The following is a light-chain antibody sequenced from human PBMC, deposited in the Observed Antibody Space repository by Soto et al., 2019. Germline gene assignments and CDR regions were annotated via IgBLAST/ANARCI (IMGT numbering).Light chain of an antibody. CDR3: QKYNSAPSLT. CDR2: AAS. CDR1: QGISNF. J-gene: IGKJ4*01. V-gene: IGKV1-27*01. Sequence: DIQMTQSPSSLSASVGDRVSITCRASQGISNFLAWYQHKPGKVPKLLIYAASTLQSGVPSRFSGRGSGTDLTLTISSLQPEDAATYYCQKYNSAPSLTFGGGTKVEIK.